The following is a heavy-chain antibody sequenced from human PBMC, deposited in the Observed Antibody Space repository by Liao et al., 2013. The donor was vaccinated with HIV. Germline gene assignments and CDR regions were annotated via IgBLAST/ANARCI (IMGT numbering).Heavy chain of an antibody. CDR2: ISGTGIT. J-gene: IGHJ4*02. V-gene: IGHV4-61*02. CDR1: GDSISSGSNY. CDR3: AREGGSPR. Sequence: QVQLQESGPGLVKPSQTLSLACTVSGDSISSGSNYWSWIRQPAGRGLEWIGRISGTGITNYSPSLESRVTISVDTSKNKFSLKLTFVTAADTAVYYCAREGGSPRWGQGTLVTVSS. D-gene: IGHD5-12*01.